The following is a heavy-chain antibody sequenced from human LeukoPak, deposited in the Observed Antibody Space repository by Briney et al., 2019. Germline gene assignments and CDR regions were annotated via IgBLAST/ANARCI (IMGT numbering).Heavy chain of an antibody. V-gene: IGHV3-33*01. CDR3: ARDGCSSTSCYPNYYYYGMDV. J-gene: IGHJ6*04. CDR2: MWYDGSNK. D-gene: IGHD2-2*01. CDR1: GFTFSSYG. Sequence: GGSLRLSCAASGFTFSSYGMHWDRQAPGKGLEWVAVMWYDGSNKYYADSVEGRFTISRDNSKNTLYLQMNSLRAEDTAVYYCARDGCSSTSCYPNYYYYGMDVWGKGTTVTVSS.